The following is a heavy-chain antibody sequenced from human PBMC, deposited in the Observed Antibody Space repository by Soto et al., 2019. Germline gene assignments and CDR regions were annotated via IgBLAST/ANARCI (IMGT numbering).Heavy chain of an antibody. CDR3: ARRGGSSVTSTGFDY. CDR2: IYHSGST. D-gene: IGHD2-15*01. CDR1: GGSISSSNW. J-gene: IGHJ4*02. V-gene: IGHV4-4*02. Sequence: SETLSLTCAVSGGSISSSNWWSWVRQPPGKGLEWIGEIYHSGSTNYNPSLKSRVTISVDKSKNQFSPKLSSVTAADTAVYYCARRGGSSVTSTGFDYWGQGTLVPVSP.